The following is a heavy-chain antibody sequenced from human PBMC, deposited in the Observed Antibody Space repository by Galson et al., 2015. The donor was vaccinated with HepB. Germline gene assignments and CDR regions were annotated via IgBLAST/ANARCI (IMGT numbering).Heavy chain of an antibody. V-gene: IGHV1-2*02. CDR3: ARDQELRFLEWSSRDGSFDY. Sequence: SVKVSCKASGYTFTGYYMHWVRQAPGQGLEWMGWINPNSGGTNYAQKFQGRVTMTRDTSISTAYMELSRLRSDDTAVYYCARDQELRFLEWSSRDGSFDYWGQGTLVTVSS. CDR2: INPNSGGT. CDR1: GYTFTGYY. D-gene: IGHD3-3*01. J-gene: IGHJ4*02.